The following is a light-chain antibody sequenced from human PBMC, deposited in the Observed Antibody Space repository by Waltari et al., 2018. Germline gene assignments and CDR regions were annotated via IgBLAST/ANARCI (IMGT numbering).Light chain of an antibody. V-gene: IGLV3-1*01. CDR2: QDS. J-gene: IGLJ1*01. CDR3: QAWDSSTAYV. Sequence: SYELTQPPSVSVSPGQTASITCSGDKLGDKYASWYQLKPGQPPVLVIYQDSKRPSGIPERFSGSKSANTATLSISGTQAMDEADYYCQAWDSSTAYVFGTGTKVTVL. CDR1: KLGDKY.